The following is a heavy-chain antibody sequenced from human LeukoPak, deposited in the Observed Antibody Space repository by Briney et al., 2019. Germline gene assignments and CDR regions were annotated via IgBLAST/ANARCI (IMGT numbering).Heavy chain of an antibody. V-gene: IGHV3-74*01. D-gene: IGHD5-24*01. CDR2: INTDGSST. J-gene: IGHJ3*02. CDR3: ARDLGEMATISWDAFDI. Sequence: GGSLRLSCAASGFTLSSYWMHWVRQAPGKGLVWVSRINTDGSSTSYADSVKGRFTISRDNAKNTLYLQLNSLRAEDTAVYYCARDLGEMATISWDAFDIWGQGIMVTVSS. CDR1: GFTLSSYW.